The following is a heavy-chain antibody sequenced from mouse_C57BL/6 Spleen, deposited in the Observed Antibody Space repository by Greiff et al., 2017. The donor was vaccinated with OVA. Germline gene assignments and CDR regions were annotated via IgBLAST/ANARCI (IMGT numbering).Heavy chain of an antibody. CDR3: ARDLDYYGSSRTWFAY. Sequence: QVQLQQPGTELVKPGASVKLSCKASGYTFTSYWMHWVQQRPGQGLEWIGNINPSNGGTNYNEKFKSKATLTVDKSSSTAYMQLSSLTSEDSAVYYCARDLDYYGSSRTWFAYWGQGTLVTVSA. J-gene: IGHJ3*01. D-gene: IGHD1-1*01. V-gene: IGHV1-53*01. CDR1: GYTFTSYW. CDR2: INPSNGGT.